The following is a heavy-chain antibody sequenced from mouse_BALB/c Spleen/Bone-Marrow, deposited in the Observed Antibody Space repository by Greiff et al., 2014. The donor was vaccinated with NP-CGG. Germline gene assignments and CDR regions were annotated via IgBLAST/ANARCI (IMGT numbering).Heavy chain of an antibody. CDR1: GFTFSSYG. D-gene: IGHD2-12*01. Sequence: DVQLQESGGDLVYPGGSLKLSCAASGFTFSSYGMSWVCQTPDTRLEWVATINSGGTNTYYPDSMKGRFTISRDNAKNTLYLQMSSLRSEDTAMYYCTRRGIYDERTAMDYWGRGTSVTVSS. CDR3: TRRGIYDERTAMDY. J-gene: IGHJ4*01. V-gene: IGHV5-6*01. CDR2: INSGGTNT.